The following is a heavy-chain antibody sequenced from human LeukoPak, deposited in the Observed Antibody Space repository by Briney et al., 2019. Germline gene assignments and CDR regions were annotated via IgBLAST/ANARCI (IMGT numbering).Heavy chain of an antibody. CDR3: ARSNLAAAGEWFDP. J-gene: IGHJ5*02. Sequence: GASVKVSCKASGGTFSSYAISWVRQAPGQGLEWMGGIIPIFGTANYAQKFQGRVTITTDESTSTAYMELSSLRSEDTAVYYCARSNLAAAGEWFDPWGQGTLVTVSS. CDR1: GGTFSSYA. CDR2: IIPIFGTA. D-gene: IGHD6-13*01. V-gene: IGHV1-69*05.